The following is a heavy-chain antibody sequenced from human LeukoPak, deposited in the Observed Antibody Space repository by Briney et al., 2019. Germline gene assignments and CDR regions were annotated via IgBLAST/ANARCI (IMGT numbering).Heavy chain of an antibody. J-gene: IGHJ4*02. D-gene: IGHD1-1*01. CDR2: ISSSGSTI. CDR1: GFTFSDYY. Sequence: PGGSLRLSCAASGFTFSDYYMSWIRQAPGKGLEWVSYISSSGSTIYYAASVKGRFTISRDNAKNSLYLQMNSLRAEDTAAYYCARDRDDAVQVFDYWGQGTLVTVSS. CDR3: ARDRDDAVQVFDY. V-gene: IGHV3-11*01.